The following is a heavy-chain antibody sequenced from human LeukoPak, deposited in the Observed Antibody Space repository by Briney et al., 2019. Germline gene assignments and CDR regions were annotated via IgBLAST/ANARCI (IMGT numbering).Heavy chain of an antibody. J-gene: IGHJ4*02. CDR1: EFTFSSYS. V-gene: IGHV3-48*04. CDR3: ARDHDWAFDY. Sequence: GSLRLSREASEFTFSSYSMNWVRQSPGKGLEWVSYISGSSSTVDYADSVKGRFTMSRDNTKNSVYLQMNSLTVEDTAIYYCARDHDWAFDYWGQGALVTVSS. CDR2: ISGSSSTV. D-gene: IGHD3-9*01.